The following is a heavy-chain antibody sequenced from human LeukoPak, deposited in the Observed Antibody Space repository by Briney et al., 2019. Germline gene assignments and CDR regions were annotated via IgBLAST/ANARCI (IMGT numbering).Heavy chain of an antibody. J-gene: IGHJ4*02. CDR2: INPSGGST. CDR3: TRDRARYFDWLEGSY. D-gene: IGHD3-9*01. Sequence: GASVKVSCKASGYTFTSYYMHWVRQAPGQGLEWVGIINPSGGSTSYAQKFQGRVTMTRDTSTSTVYMELSSLRSEDTAVYYCTRDRARYFDWLEGSYWGQGTLVTVSS. V-gene: IGHV1-46*03. CDR1: GYTFTSYY.